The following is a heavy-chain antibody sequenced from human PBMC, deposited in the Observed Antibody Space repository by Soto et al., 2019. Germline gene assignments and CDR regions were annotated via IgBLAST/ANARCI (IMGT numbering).Heavy chain of an antibody. V-gene: IGHV1-18*01. Sequence: QVQLVQSGAEVKKPGASVKLSCKASGYTFTSYGISWVRQAPGQVLEWMGWISAYNGNTNYAQKLQGRATMTTDTSTSTAYMELRSLRSDDTAVYYCARGSSGWLLYYYYYGMDVWGQGTTVTVSS. J-gene: IGHJ6*02. CDR1: GYTFTSYG. CDR3: ARGSSGWLLYYYYYGMDV. CDR2: ISAYNGNT. D-gene: IGHD6-19*01.